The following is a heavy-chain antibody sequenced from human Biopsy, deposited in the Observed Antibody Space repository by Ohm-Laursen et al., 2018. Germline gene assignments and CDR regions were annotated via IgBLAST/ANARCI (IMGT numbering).Heavy chain of an antibody. CDR3: ARGEVTFGELIVSLDS. V-gene: IGHV1-18*01. D-gene: IGHD3-16*02. CDR2: IRPLNGDT. Sequence: ASVKVSCKAPEGTFSNYGVNWVRQAPGQGLEWMGWIRPLNGDTKYGQKFQDRVTMTTDTSTSTVYMELTSLRSDDTAVYYCARGEVTFGELIVSLDSWGQGTLVTVSS. CDR1: EGTFSNYG. J-gene: IGHJ4*02.